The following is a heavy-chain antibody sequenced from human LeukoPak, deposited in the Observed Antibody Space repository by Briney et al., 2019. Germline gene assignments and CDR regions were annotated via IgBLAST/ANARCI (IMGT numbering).Heavy chain of an antibody. V-gene: IGHV3-48*02. CDR2: IGANSAI. J-gene: IGHJ3*02. CDR3: AREGYYGAFDI. D-gene: IGHD3-10*01. Sequence: PGGSLSLSCAASGFTFSDYSMNWVRQAPGKGLEWVSYIGANSAIYYADSVKGRFTISGDNAKNSLSLQMNNLRDDDTAVYYCAREGYYGAFDIWGQGKMVTVFS. CDR1: GFTFSDYS.